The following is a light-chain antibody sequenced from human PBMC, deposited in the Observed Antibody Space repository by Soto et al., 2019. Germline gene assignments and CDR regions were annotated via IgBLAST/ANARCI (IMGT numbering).Light chain of an antibody. Sequence: EIVLTQSPATLSLSPGERATLSCGASQSVSSYLAWYQQKPGQAPRLLIYDASNRATGIPARFSGSGSGTDFTLTISSLEPEDFAVYYCQQRSNWPPSCTFGQGTKLEIK. CDR2: DAS. CDR1: QSVSSY. J-gene: IGKJ2*02. CDR3: QQRSNWPPSCT. V-gene: IGKV3-11*01.